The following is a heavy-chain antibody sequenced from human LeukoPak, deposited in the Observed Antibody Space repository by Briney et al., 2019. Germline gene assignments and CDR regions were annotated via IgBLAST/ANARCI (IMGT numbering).Heavy chain of an antibody. D-gene: IGHD1/OR15-1a*01. Sequence: GGSLRLSCAASGFTFSHAWMSWVRQAPGKGLEWVGRIKAKTDGETTDYATSVKGRFSISRDDSKSTLYLQMNSLKTDDTAFYYCTTSGMPGTSGPDYWGQGTLVLVSS. CDR2: IKAKTDGETT. J-gene: IGHJ4*02. CDR1: GFTFSHAW. CDR3: TTSGMPGTSGPDY. V-gene: IGHV3-15*01.